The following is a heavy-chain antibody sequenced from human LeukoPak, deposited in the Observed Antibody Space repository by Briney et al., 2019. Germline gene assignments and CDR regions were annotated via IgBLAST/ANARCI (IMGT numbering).Heavy chain of an antibody. CDR1: GGSISSYY. Sequence: PSETLSLTCTVSGGSISSYYWSWIRQPAGKGLEWIGRIYTSGGTNYNPSLKSRVTMSVDTSKNQFSLKLRSVTAADTAVYYCARGSTYYYDSSGYLNWFDPWGQGTLVTVSS. CDR3: ARGSTYYYDSSGYLNWFDP. J-gene: IGHJ5*02. CDR2: IYTSGGT. V-gene: IGHV4-4*07. D-gene: IGHD3-22*01.